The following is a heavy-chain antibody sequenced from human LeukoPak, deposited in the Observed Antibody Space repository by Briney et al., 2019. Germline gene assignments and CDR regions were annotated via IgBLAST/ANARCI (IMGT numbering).Heavy chain of an antibody. D-gene: IGHD1-1*01. J-gene: IGHJ4*02. CDR3: ARGTTDAY. Sequence: ASVKVSCKASGYTFTSYYIDWVRQAPEQGLEWMGVINPSGGSTRCAQKSQGRVTMTGDPSTRTVYMELSSLTSDDTAVYYCARGTTDAYWGQGTPVTVSS. CDR2: INPSGGST. V-gene: IGHV1-46*01. CDR1: GYTFTSYY.